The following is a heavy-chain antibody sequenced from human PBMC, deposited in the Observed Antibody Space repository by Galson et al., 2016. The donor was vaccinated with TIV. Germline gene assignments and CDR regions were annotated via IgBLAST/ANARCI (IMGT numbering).Heavy chain of an antibody. CDR2: FYYGGST. CDR1: DGSVSSSTSY. CDR3: ARDRRTYYLNAPFDI. J-gene: IGHJ3*02. Sequence: SETLSLTCTVSDGSVSSSTSYWGWIRQPPGKGLEWIGSFYYGGSTIENPSLQGRVTISIDTSKNQFSLNLRSVTAADTAVYFCARDRRTYYLNAPFDIWGQGTMVTVSS. D-gene: IGHD3-22*01. V-gene: IGHV4-39*07.